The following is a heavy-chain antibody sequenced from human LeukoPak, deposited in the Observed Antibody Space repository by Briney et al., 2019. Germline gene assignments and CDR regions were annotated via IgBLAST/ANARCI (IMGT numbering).Heavy chain of an antibody. CDR2: IYYSGST. CDR1: GGSISSYY. J-gene: IGHJ5*02. V-gene: IGHV4-59*01. D-gene: IGHD2-15*01. Sequence: PSETLSLTCTVSGGSISSYYWSWIRQPPGKGLEWIGYIYYSGSTNYNPSLKRRVTISVDTSKNQFSLKLSSVTAADTAVYYCARGVVAATPKGDWFDPWGQGTLVTVSS. CDR3: ARGVVAATPKGDWFDP.